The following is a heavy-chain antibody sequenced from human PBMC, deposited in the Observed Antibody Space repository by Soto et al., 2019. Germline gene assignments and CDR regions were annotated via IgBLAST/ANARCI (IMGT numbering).Heavy chain of an antibody. V-gene: IGHV3-30*18. CDR1: GFTISSYG. D-gene: IGHD2-15*01. Sequence: PMRLSCAASGFTISSYGMHWVRQAPGKGLEWVAVISYDGSNKYYADSVKGRFAISRDNSKNTLYLQMNSLRAEDTAVYYCAKSTGTGYCSGGSCWNFDYWG. CDR3: AKSTGTGYCSGGSCWNFDY. CDR2: ISYDGSNK. J-gene: IGHJ4*01.